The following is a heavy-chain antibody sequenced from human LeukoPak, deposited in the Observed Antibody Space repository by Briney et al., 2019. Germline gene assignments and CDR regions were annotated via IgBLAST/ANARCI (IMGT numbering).Heavy chain of an antibody. J-gene: IGHJ4*02. CDR1: GGSISSYY. V-gene: IGHV4-59*12. CDR3: ARGRPYYYDSSGFPLYYFDY. Sequence: SETLSLTCTVSGGSISSYYWSWIRQPPGKGLEWIGYIYYSGSTNYNPSLKSRVTISVDTSKNQFSLKLSSVTAADTAVYYCARGRPYYYDSSGFPLYYFDYWGQGTLVTVSS. D-gene: IGHD3-22*01. CDR2: IYYSGST.